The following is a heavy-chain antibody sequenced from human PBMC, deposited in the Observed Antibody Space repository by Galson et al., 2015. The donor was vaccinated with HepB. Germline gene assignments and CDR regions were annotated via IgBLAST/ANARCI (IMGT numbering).Heavy chain of an antibody. CDR2: ISSSSSTI. Sequence: SLRLSCAASGFTFSSYSMNWVRQAPGKGLEWVSYISSSSSTIYYADSVTGRFTISRDNAKNSMYLQMNSLSDEDTAVYYCARVRPLVPAAIRGGYYYYSMDVWGQGTTVTVSS. CDR1: GFTFSSYS. CDR3: ARVRPLVPAAIRGGYYYYSMDV. V-gene: IGHV3-48*02. J-gene: IGHJ6*02. D-gene: IGHD2-2*02.